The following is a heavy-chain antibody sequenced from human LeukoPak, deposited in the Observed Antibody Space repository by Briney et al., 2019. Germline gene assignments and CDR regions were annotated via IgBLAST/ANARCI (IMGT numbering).Heavy chain of an antibody. D-gene: IGHD4-17*01. J-gene: IGHJ4*02. CDR2: INHSGSA. V-gene: IGHV4-34*01. Sequence: PSETLSLTCAVSGGSFSGYYWTWIRQPPGKGLEWIGEINHSGSANYNPSLKSRVTISLDTSKNQFTLKLSSVTAADTAVYYCARGQGTVTTHWGQGTLVTVSS. CDR1: GGSFSGYY. CDR3: ARGQGTVTTH.